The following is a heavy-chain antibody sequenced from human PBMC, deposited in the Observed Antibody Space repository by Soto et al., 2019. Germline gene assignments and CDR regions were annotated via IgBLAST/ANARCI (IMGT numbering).Heavy chain of an antibody. J-gene: IGHJ4*02. CDR3: SRSLAIDFDS. V-gene: IGHV3-49*04. CDR2: IRRIAYGGTT. CDR1: GFNFAAYT. Sequence: LRLSCSASGFNFAAYTMSWVRLAPGKGLEWVGFIRRIAYGGTTDYAASVKGRFTISRDDSRKIVYLQMSRLKIEDTAVYYCSRSLAIDFDSWGQGTLVTVSS.